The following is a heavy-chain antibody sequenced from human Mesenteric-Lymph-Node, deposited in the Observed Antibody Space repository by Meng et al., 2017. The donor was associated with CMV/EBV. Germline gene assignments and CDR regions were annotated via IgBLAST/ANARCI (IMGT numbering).Heavy chain of an antibody. V-gene: IGHV3-30*02. Sequence: GESLKISCAASGFTFSDNYMSWIRQPPGKGLQWVAFIRSDGTTKYYADSVKGRFTISRDPSKNTLYLQMNSLRGEDTAVYYCAQPLHWLALDYWGQGTLVTVSS. J-gene: IGHJ4*02. CDR3: AQPLHWLALDY. CDR2: IRSDGTTK. D-gene: IGHD6-19*01. CDR1: GFTFSDNY.